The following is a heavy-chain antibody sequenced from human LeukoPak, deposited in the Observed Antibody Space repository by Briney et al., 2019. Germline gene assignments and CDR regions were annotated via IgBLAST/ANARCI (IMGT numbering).Heavy chain of an antibody. D-gene: IGHD5-18*01. V-gene: IGHV4-39*07. CDR1: GGSISSSSYY. CDR2: IYYSGST. Sequence: KPSETLSLTCTVSGGSISSSSYYWGWIRQPPGKGLEWIGSIYYSGSTYYNPSLKSRVTISVDTSKNQFSLKLSSVTAADTAVYYCARGISDTAIPYYYYYMDVWGKGTTVTVSS. J-gene: IGHJ6*03. CDR3: ARGISDTAIPYYYYYMDV.